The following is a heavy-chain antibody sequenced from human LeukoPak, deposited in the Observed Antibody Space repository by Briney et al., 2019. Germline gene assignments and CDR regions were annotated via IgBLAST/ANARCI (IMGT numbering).Heavy chain of an antibody. CDR3: ARDSA. CDR2: ISYDGSNK. CDR1: GFTFSSG. Sequence: GTSLRLSCAASGFTFSSGMHWVRQAPGKGLEWVAVISYDGSNKYYADSVKGRFTISRDNSKNTLYLQMNSLRAEDTAVYYCARDSAWGQGTMVTVSS. J-gene: IGHJ3*01. V-gene: IGHV3-30*03.